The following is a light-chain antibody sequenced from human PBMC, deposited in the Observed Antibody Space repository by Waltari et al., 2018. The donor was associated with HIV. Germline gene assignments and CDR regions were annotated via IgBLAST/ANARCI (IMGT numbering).Light chain of an antibody. CDR3: QTWGTGIHVV. J-gene: IGLJ3*02. Sequence: QLVLTQSPSASASLGASVTLTCTLSSGHSRYAIAWHQQQPEKAPRYLMRLNSDGSHTKGDGIPDRFSGSSSGAERYLIISSLQSEDEADYYCQTWGTGIHVVFGGGTKLTVL. CDR2: LNSDGSH. CDR1: SGHSRYA. V-gene: IGLV4-69*01.